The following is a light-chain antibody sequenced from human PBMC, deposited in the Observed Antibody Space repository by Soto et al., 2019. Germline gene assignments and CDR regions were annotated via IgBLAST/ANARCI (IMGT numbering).Light chain of an antibody. V-gene: IGKV3-11*01. J-gene: IGKJ3*01. CDR3: QQRSNWPPVVP. CDR1: QSVSSS. Sequence: EIVLTQSPDTLSLSPGERATLSCRASQSVSSSLAWYQQIPGQAPRLLIYDASNRATVIPARFSGSGSGTVFTLTISSLEPEDFSVYNCQQRSNWPPVVPFGPGTKVDIQ. CDR2: DAS.